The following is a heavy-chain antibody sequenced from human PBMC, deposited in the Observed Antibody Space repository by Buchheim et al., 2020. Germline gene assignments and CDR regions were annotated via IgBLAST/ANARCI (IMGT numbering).Heavy chain of an antibody. V-gene: IGHV3-23*01. D-gene: IGHD3-22*01. CDR3: AKDRRYYEYFYGIDV. CDR2: ISGSGSNT. Sequence: EVQLLESGGGLVQPGESLRLTCAASGFDFSSYAMNWVRQAPGKGLEWVSGISGSGSNTNYADSVKGRFSISRDNFKNTVYLQMNSLRAEDTALYYCAKDRRYYEYFYGIDVWGQGTT. J-gene: IGHJ6*02. CDR1: GFDFSSYA.